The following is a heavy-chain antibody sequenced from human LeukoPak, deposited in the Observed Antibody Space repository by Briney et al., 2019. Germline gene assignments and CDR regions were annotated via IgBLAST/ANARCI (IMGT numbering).Heavy chain of an antibody. CDR1: GFTFTNYA. CDR3: ARGGYGSGTVYYFDF. D-gene: IGHD3-10*01. Sequence: PPGGSLRLSCAASGFTFTNYAMNWVRQAPGKGLERVSTIIGNGGSSYHADSVKGRFTISRDNTKNMLYLQMDSLRAEDTAVYFCARGGYGSGTVYYFDFWGQGTLVTVSS. J-gene: IGHJ4*02. CDR2: IIGNGGSS. V-gene: IGHV3-23*01.